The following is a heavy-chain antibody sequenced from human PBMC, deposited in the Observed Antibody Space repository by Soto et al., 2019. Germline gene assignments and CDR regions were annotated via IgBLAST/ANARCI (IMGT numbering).Heavy chain of an antibody. D-gene: IGHD2-2*01. J-gene: IGHJ6*02. CDR3: ARDRGGDIVVVPAAIYYYGMDV. CDR1: GFTFSSYA. Sequence: LRLSCAASGFTFSSYAMHWVRQAPGKGLEWVAVISYDGSNKYYADSVKGRFTISRDNSKNTLYLQMNSLRAEDTAVYYCARDRGGDIVVVPAAIYYYGMDVWGQGTTVTVSS. V-gene: IGHV3-30-3*01. CDR2: ISYDGSNK.